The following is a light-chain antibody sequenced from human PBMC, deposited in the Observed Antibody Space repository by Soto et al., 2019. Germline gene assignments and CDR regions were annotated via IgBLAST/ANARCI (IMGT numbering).Light chain of an antibody. J-gene: IGKJ1*01. CDR2: KAS. V-gene: IGKV1-5*03. CDR3: QHYNSYSEA. Sequence: DIQMTQSPSTLSGSVGDRVTITCRASQTISSWLAWYQQKPGKAPKLLIYKASRLESGVPSRFSGSGSGTEFALTISSLKTDDFATYYCQHYNSYSEAFGQGTKVDIK. CDR1: QTISSW.